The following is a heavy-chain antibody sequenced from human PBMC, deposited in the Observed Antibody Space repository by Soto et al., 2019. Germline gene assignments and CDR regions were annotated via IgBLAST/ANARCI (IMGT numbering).Heavy chain of an antibody. CDR2: INPGSGST. V-gene: IGHV1-3*01. D-gene: IGHD6-13*01. CDR3: SRLAPGGNRPDY. Sequence: ASVKVSCKASGYTFTKYAMHWVRTAPGQRLDCMGWINPGSGSTKYSQKFEGRVSITRDTSATRAYMELSSLRSEDTPVYYCSRLAPGGNRPDYGGQGTLVTVSS. CDR1: GYTFTKYA. J-gene: IGHJ4*02.